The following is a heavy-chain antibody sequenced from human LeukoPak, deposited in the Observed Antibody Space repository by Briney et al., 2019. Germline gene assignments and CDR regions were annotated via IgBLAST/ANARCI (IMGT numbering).Heavy chain of an antibody. J-gene: IGHJ3*02. CDR2: ISGSGGST. D-gene: IGHD2-2*01. CDR3: AKVARNVVAATNDAFDI. CDR1: GFSFSSYA. Sequence: PGGSLRLSCAASGFSFSSYAMSWVRQAPGKGLEWVSGISGSGGSTHYAASVKGRFTISRDKSKNTVYLQMNSLRAEDTAVYYCAKVARNVVAATNDAFDIWGQGTMVTVSS. V-gene: IGHV3-23*01.